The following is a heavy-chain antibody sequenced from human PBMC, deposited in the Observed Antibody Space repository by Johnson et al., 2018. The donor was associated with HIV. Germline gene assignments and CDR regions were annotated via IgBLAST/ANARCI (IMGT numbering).Heavy chain of an antibody. CDR3: VRETRDDAFDI. CDR1: GFTVSNNY. J-gene: IGHJ3*02. Sequence: VQLVESGGGLVQPGGSLRLSCATSGFTVSNNYMSWVRQAPGKGLEWVANINQDASEKSYVDSVKGRFTISRDNANNSLSLQMSGLRADDTAVYYCVRETRDDAFDIWGQGTMVTVSS. D-gene: IGHD4-11*01. V-gene: IGHV3-7*05. CDR2: INQDASEK.